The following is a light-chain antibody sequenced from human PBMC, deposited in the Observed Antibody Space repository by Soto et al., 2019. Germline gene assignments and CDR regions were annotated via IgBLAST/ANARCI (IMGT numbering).Light chain of an antibody. V-gene: IGLV1-40*01. CDR3: QTYDSSLSGVV. CDR2: GNN. CDR1: SSDIGAHYD. Sequence: QSVLTQPPSVSGAPGQRVTISCTGSSSDIGAHYDVHWYQQLPGTAPKLLIYGNNNRPSGVPDRFSGSKSGTSASLAITGLQAEDEADYYCQTYDSSLSGVVFGEGTKLTVL. J-gene: IGLJ2*01.